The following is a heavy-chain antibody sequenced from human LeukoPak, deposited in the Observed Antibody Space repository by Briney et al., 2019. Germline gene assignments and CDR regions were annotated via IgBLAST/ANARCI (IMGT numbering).Heavy chain of an antibody. V-gene: IGHV4-59*11. CDR2: IYYSGST. Sequence: PSETLSLTCSVSGGSISGHFWTWIRQPPGKGLEWIGYIYYSGSTSYNPSLKSRVTMSVDTSKNQFSLKLSSVTAADTAVYYCARRAGYTGSWYEYWGQGTLVTVSS. CDR3: ARRAGYTGSWYEY. J-gene: IGHJ4*02. CDR1: GGSISGHF. D-gene: IGHD6-13*01.